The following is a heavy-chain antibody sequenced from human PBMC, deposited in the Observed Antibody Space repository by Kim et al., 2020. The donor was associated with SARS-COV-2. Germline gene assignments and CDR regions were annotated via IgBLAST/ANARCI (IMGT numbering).Heavy chain of an antibody. D-gene: IGHD3-16*02. CDR3: ARQLHLGELSHAPADFQH. V-gene: IGHV3-30*03. CDR2: ISYDGSNK. J-gene: IGHJ1*01. CDR1: GFTFSSYG. Sequence: GGSLRLSCAASGFTFSSYGMHWVRQAPGKGLEWVAVISYDGSNKYYADSVKGRFTISRDNSKNTLYLQMNSLRAEDTAVYYCARQLHLGELSHAPADFQHWGQGTLVTVSS.